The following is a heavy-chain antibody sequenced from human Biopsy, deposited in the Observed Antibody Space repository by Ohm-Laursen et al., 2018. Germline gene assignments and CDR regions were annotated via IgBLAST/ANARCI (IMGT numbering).Heavy chain of an antibody. CDR2: ITHSGRT. V-gene: IGHV4-34*01. Sequence: ETLSLTCAVYGESFNGYYWSWIRQTPGKGLEWIGEITHSGRTNYNPSLKSRVTISVDTSKNQFSLKVRSVTAADTAVYYCVRGVDYYDPYHYYALDVWGQGTTVTVSS. D-gene: IGHD3-22*01. CDR1: GESFNGYY. J-gene: IGHJ6*02. CDR3: VRGVDYYDPYHYYALDV.